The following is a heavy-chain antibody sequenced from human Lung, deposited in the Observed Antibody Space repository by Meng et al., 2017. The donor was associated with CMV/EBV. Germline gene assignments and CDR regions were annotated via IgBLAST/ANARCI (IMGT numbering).Heavy chain of an antibody. CDR3: AREVQDYYGSGAYYNPYYYYGMDV. J-gene: IGHJ6*02. Sequence: SETXSLTCTVSDDSISSSSYYWGWRCQPPGKGLEWIGSIYYDGSTNYNPSPTSRVTISVEKSKNQFFLRMSSVTAADTAVYFCAREVQDYYGSGAYYNPYYYYGMDVXGQGXTVTVSS. CDR1: DDSISSSSYY. V-gene: IGHV4-39*07. CDR2: IYYDGST. D-gene: IGHD3-10*01.